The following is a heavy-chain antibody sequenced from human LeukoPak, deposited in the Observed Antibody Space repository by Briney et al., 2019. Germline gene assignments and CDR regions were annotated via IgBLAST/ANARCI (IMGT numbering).Heavy chain of an antibody. J-gene: IGHJ4*02. D-gene: IGHD5-12*01. Sequence: GGSLRLSCKGSGYSFTSYWSGWVPQMPGKGLEWMGVIYPGESGSRYSPSFQGEVTISADKSISTAYLQWSSLKASDTAMYYCARAYIVATGYFDYWGQGTLVTVSS. CDR1: GYSFTSYW. V-gene: IGHV5-51*01. CDR3: ARAYIVATGYFDY. CDR2: IYPGESGS.